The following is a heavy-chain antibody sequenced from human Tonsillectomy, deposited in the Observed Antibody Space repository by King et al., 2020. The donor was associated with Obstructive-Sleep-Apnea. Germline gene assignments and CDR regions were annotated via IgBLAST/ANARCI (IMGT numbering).Heavy chain of an antibody. Sequence: VQLVESGGGLVQPGGSLRLSCAASGFNFSSFWMHWVRHPPGKGLVWISRIKGDGSSEAYADSVKGRFTISRDNAKSTVYLRMNSLRVDDTAVYYCSGGIQWGQGTLVTVSS. V-gene: IGHV3-74*01. J-gene: IGHJ4*02. CDR2: IKGDGSSE. CDR3: SGGIQ. D-gene: IGHD6-13*01. CDR1: GFNFSSFW.